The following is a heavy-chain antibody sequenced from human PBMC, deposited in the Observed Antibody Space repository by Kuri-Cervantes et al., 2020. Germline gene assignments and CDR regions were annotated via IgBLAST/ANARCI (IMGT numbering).Heavy chain of an antibody. CDR2: IYTSGST. Sequence: SETLSLTCTVSGGSISSYYGSWIRQPAGKGLEWIGRIYTSGSTNYNPSLKSRVTIPVDTSKNQFSLKLSSVTAADTAVYYCGRWSIPRVGCSGGSCYTPFDPWGQGTLVTVSS. D-gene: IGHD2-15*01. J-gene: IGHJ5*02. CDR1: GGSISSYY. V-gene: IGHV4-4*07. CDR3: GRWSIPRVGCSGGSCYTPFDP.